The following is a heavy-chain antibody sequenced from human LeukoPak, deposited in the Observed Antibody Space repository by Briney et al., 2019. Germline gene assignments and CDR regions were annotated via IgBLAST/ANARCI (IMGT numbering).Heavy chain of an antibody. V-gene: IGHV1-2*02. CDR3: AREGVDWNHSVYYFAY. J-gene: IGHJ4*02. D-gene: IGHD1-1*01. CDR1: VYTFTGYY. Sequence: GASVKVSCKASVYTFTGYYMHWVQQAPGQGLEWMEWINPNSGGTNYAQKFQGRVTMTRDPSISTAYMELSRLRSDDTAVYYCAREGVDWNHSVYYFAYWGQGNLVTVSS. CDR2: INPNSGGT.